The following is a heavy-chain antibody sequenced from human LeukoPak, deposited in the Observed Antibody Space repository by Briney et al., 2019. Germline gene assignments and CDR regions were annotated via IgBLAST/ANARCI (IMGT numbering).Heavy chain of an antibody. CDR2: IYYSGIT. D-gene: IGHD6-19*01. CDR1: GGSISSGDYY. V-gene: IGHV4-30-4*08. CDR3: DRIEVAGHDAFDI. J-gene: IGHJ3*02. Sequence: SQTLSLTCTVSGGSISSGDYYWSWIRQPPGKGLEWIGYIYYSGITYYNPSLKSRVTISVDKSKNQFSLQLSSVTAADTAVYYCDRIEVAGHDAFDIWGQGTMVTVSS.